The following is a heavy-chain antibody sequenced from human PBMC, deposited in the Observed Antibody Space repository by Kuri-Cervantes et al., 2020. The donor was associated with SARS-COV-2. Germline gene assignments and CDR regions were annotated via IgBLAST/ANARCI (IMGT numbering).Heavy chain of an antibody. D-gene: IGHD4-23*01. CDR2: IYYSGST. J-gene: IGHJ6*02. CDR3: ARDGGGARDYYYGMDV. CDR1: GGSISSYY. V-gene: IGHV4-59*01. Sequence: SETLSLTCTVSGGSISSYYWSWIRQPPGKGLEWIGYIYYSGSTNYNPSLKSRVTISVDTSKNQFSLKLSSVTAADTAVHYCARDGGGARDYYYGMDVWGQGTTVTVSS.